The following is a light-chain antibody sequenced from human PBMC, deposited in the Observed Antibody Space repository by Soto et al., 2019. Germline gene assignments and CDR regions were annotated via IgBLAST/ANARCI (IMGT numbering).Light chain of an antibody. CDR3: SSYSTSKHVI. CDR1: SSDVGGYNY. Sequence: QSALTQPPSASGSPGDSVTISCTGTSSDVGGYNYVFGYQQRPGKAPKIIIYDVSQRPSGVPERFSGSKSGNTASLTVSGLQAEDEADDYCSSYSTSKHVIFGGGTKL. CDR2: DVS. V-gene: IGLV2-8*01. J-gene: IGLJ2*01.